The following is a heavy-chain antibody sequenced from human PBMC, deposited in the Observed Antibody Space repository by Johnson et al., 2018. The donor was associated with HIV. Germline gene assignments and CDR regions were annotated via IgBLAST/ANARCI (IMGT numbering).Heavy chain of an antibody. CDR1: GFTFSDHY. CDR3: SRDSRGESGFEV. V-gene: IGHV3-72*01. Sequence: DVQVVESGGGLVRPGGSLRLSCAASGFTFSDHYMDWVRQAPGQGLEWVGRTRNKANSYNTEYAASVKGRFTISRDDSKNSLYLQMNRLKTEDTAGYYCSRDSRGESGFEVWGKGTMVTVSS. CDR2: TRNKANSYNT. J-gene: IGHJ3*01. D-gene: IGHD3-22*01.